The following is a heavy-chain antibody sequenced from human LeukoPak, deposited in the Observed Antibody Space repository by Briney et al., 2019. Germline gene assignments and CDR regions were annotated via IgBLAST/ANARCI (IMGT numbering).Heavy chain of an antibody. Sequence: SVKVSCKASGYTFTSYGISWVRQAPGKGLEWMGGFDPEDGETIYAQKFQGRVTMTEDTSTDTAYMELSSLRSEDTAVYYCATSSSGSYTDGWFDPWGQGTLVTVSS. CDR1: GYTFTSYG. J-gene: IGHJ5*02. CDR2: FDPEDGET. V-gene: IGHV1-24*01. D-gene: IGHD3-10*01. CDR3: ATSSSGSYTDGWFDP.